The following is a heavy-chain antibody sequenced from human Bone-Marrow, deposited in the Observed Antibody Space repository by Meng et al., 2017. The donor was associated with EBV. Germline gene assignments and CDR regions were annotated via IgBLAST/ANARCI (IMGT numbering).Heavy chain of an antibody. CDR1: GGFFSGSY. J-gene: IGHJ5*02. CDR2: INHSGST. D-gene: IGHD1-26*01. CDR3: ARVVWSIVGATQWFDP. Sequence: HPRQWGAGLAKPSDTLSLACSGYGGFFSGSYWSWIRQPPGKGLEWIGEINHSGSTNYNPSLKSRVTISVDTSKNQFSLKLSSVTAADTAVYYCARVVWSIVGATQWFDPWGQGTLVTVSS. V-gene: IGHV4-34*01.